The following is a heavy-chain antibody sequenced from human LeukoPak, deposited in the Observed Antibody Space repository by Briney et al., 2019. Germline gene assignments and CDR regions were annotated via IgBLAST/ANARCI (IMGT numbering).Heavy chain of an antibody. J-gene: IGHJ4*02. CDR1: GGSFSGYY. CDR2: INHSGST. V-gene: IGHV4-34*01. D-gene: IGHD3-10*01. CDR3: ARGWVRGVTHFDY. Sequence: PSKTLSLTCAVYGGSFSGYYWSWIRQPPGKGLEWIGEINHSGSTNYNPSLKSRVTISVDTSKNQFSLKLSSVTAADTAVYYCARGWVRGVTHFDYWGQGTLVTVSS.